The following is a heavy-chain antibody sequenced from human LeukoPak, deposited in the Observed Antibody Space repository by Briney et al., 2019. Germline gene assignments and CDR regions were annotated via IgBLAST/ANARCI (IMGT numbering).Heavy chain of an antibody. J-gene: IGHJ4*02. D-gene: IGHD3-16*01. V-gene: IGHV3-33*01. CDR2: IWYEGSRK. CDR3: AREGRANTFFDY. CDR1: GFTFSTYT. Sequence: PGGSLRLSCAASGFTFSTYTMHWVRQAPGKGLEWVAVIWYEGSRKHYADSVKDRFTISRDASMNTAYLQMNSLRVEDTAVYYCAREGRANTFFDYWGQGTPVTVSS.